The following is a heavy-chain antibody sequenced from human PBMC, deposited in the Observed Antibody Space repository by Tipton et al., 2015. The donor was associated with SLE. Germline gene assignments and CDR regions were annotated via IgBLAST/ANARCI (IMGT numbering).Heavy chain of an antibody. CDR1: GFTFSRYW. D-gene: IGHD3-16*01. Sequence: SLRLSCAASGFTFSRYWMHWVRQAPGKGLVWVSRIKSDGSNTSYADSVKGRFTISRDNAKNTLYLQMNSLRAEDTAVYYCATGVQASYVYSDYWGQGTLVIVSS. CDR3: ATGVQASYVYSDY. CDR2: IKSDGSNT. V-gene: IGHV3-74*01. J-gene: IGHJ4*02.